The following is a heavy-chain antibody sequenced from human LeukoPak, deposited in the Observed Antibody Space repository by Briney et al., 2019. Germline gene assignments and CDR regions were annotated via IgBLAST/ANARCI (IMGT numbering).Heavy chain of an antibody. CDR1: GFTVSSNY. V-gene: IGHV3-53*01. D-gene: IGHD6-19*01. CDR2: IYSGGST. J-gene: IGHJ4*02. Sequence: GGSLRLSCAASGFTVSSNYMSWVRQAPGKGLEWVSVIYSGGSTYYADSVKCRFTISRDNSNTTLYLQMNSLRAEDTAVYYCASSPAGYSSGSLDYWGQGTLVTVSS. CDR3: ASSPAGYSSGSLDY.